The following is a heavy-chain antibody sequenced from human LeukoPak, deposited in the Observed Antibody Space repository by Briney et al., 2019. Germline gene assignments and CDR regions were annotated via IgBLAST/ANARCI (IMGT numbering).Heavy chain of an antibody. Sequence: ASVKVSCKASGYTFTSYGISWVRQAPGQGLEWMGWISAYNGNTNYAQKLQGRVTMTTDTSTSTAYMELRSLRSDDTAVYYCARESYYDFRSGFQNFDYWGQGTLVTVSS. V-gene: IGHV1-18*01. CDR1: GYTFTSYG. CDR2: ISAYNGNT. J-gene: IGHJ4*02. CDR3: ARESYYDFRSGFQNFDY. D-gene: IGHD3-3*01.